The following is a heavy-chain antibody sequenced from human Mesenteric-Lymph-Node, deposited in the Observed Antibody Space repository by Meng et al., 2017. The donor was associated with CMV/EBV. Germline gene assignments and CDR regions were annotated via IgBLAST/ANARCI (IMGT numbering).Heavy chain of an antibody. CDR1: GGSFSGYY. D-gene: IGHD3-3*01. CDR3: ARGGHYDFWSGYYTQHWFDP. CDR2: INDSGRT. J-gene: IGHJ5*02. V-gene: IGHV4-34*01. Sequence: GSLRLSCAVYGGSFSGYYWNWIRQPPGKGLERIGEINDSGRTNYNPSLKSRVTISVDTSKNQFSLKLSSVTAADTAVYYCARGGHYDFWSGYYTQHWFDPWGQGTLVTVSS.